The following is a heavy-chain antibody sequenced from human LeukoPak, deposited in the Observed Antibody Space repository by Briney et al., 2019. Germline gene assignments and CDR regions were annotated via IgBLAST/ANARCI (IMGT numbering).Heavy chain of an antibody. D-gene: IGHD1-1*01. CDR3: AKSPGHWTHDY. Sequence: GGSLRLSCAASGFTFGSYGTHWVRQAPGKGLEWVAAISYDGSYKYYADSVKDRFTISRDYSKNTLYLRMSSLRAEDTAVYYCAKSPGHWTHDYWGQGILVTVSS. J-gene: IGHJ4*02. CDR2: ISYDGSYK. CDR1: GFTFGSYG. V-gene: IGHV3-30*18.